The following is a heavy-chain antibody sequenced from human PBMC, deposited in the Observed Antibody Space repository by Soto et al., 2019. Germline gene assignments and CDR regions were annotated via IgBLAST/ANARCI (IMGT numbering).Heavy chain of an antibody. CDR2: IDPSDSYT. CDR1: GYSFPTYW. CDR3: ARGHSGYEVYGMDV. J-gene: IGHJ6*02. D-gene: IGHD5-12*01. V-gene: IGHV5-10-1*01. Sequence: PGESLNISCKGSGYSFPTYWINLVRQMPGKGLEWMGRIDPSDSYTDYSPSFQGHVTISVDKSISTASLQWSSLKASDTAIYYCARGHSGYEVYGMDVWGQGTTVTVSS.